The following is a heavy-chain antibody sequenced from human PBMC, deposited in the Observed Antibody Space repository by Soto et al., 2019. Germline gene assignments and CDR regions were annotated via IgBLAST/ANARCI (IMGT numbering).Heavy chain of an antibody. J-gene: IGHJ4*02. D-gene: IGHD3-16*02. Sequence: GGSLXLSXXASXXXXXXXXXXXXXQAPGXGLEWVXXXXSKTDGGQKDHAAPVKGRITISRDDSKNTVYLQMNSLKTEDTAVYYCTTDGDMITFGGVIVSVDYWGQGTLVTVSS. V-gene: IGHV3-15*01. CDR2: XXSKTDGGQK. CDR3: TTDGDMITFGGVIVSVDY. CDR1: XXXXXXXX.